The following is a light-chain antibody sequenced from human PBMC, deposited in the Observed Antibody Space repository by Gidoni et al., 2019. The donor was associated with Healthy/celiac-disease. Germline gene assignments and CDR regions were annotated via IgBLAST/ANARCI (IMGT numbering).Light chain of an antibody. Sequence: VFTQSPGPLSLSPGERATLSCRASQSVSSSYLAWYQQKPGQAPRLLIYGASSRATGIPDRFSGSGSGTDFTLTISRLETEDFAVYYCQQYGSSPPYTFXQXTKLEIK. CDR2: GAS. J-gene: IGKJ2*01. CDR3: QQYGSSPPYT. CDR1: QSVSSSY. V-gene: IGKV3-20*01.